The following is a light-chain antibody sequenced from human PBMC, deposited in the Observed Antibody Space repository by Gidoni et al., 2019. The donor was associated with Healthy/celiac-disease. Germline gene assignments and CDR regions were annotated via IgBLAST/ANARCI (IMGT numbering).Light chain of an antibody. V-gene: IGKV2-30*02. CDR3: IQGTHWPPWT. CDR2: KVS. CDR1: QSLVHSDGNTS. J-gene: IGKJ2*02. Sequence: DVVMTQAPLSLPGTLGQPASISCRASQSLVHSDGNTSLHWLQQRPGQAPSRLIYKVSNPYAGVTDRFSGSGSGADFTLNISRVEAEDVGVYYCIQGTHWPPWTFGQGTKLEIK.